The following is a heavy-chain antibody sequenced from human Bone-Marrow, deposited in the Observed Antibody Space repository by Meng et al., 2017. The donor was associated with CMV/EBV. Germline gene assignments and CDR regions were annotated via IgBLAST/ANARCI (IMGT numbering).Heavy chain of an antibody. Sequence: ASVKVSCKASGYTFTSYGISWVRQAPGQGLEWMGWISAYNGNTNYAQKLQGRVTMTTDTSTSTAYMELSRLRSDDTAVYYCAREKYSGSYYYGMDVWGQGTTVTVSS. CDR3: AREKYSGSYYYGMDV. CDR1: GYTFTSYG. CDR2: ISAYNGNT. J-gene: IGHJ6*01. V-gene: IGHV1-18*01. D-gene: IGHD1-26*01.